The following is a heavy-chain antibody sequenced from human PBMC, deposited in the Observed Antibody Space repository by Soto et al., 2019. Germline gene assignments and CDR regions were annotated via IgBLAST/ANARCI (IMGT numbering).Heavy chain of an antibody. CDR1: GYTFTSYS. Sequence: ASVKVSCKASGYTFTSYSMHWVRQAPGKRLEWMGWINAGNGNTKYSQKFQGRVTITRDTSASTAYMELSSLRSEDTAVYYCARGLNGYLHYFDYWGQGTPVTVSS. CDR3: ARGLNGYLHYFDY. J-gene: IGHJ4*02. V-gene: IGHV1-3*01. D-gene: IGHD5-18*01. CDR2: INAGNGNT.